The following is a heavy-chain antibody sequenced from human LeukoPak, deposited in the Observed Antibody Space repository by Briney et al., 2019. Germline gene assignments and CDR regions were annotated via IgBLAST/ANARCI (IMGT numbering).Heavy chain of an antibody. CDR2: ISYDGSNK. J-gene: IGHJ6*02. V-gene: IGHV3-30*03. CDR1: GFTFSSYG. CDR3: ASITKLYYYYGMDV. D-gene: IGHD3-10*01. Sequence: PGGSLRLSCAASGFTFSSYGMHWVRQAPGKGLEWVAVISYDGSNKYYADSVKGRFTISRDNSKNTLYLQMNSLRAEDTAVYYCASITKLYYYYGMDVWGQGTTVTVSS.